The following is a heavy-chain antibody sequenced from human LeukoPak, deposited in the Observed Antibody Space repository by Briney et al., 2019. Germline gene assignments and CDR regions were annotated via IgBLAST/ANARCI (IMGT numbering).Heavy chain of an antibody. CDR2: IYTSGST. Sequence: PSETLSLTCTVSGGSISSGSYYWSWIRQPAGKGLEWIGRIYTSGSTNYNPSLKSRVTISVDTSKNQFSLKLNSVTAADTAVYYCAGGVVVITTMYYYYYMDVWGKGTTVTISS. J-gene: IGHJ6*03. V-gene: IGHV4-61*02. CDR3: AGGVVVITTMYYYYYMDV. CDR1: GGSISSGSYY. D-gene: IGHD3-22*01.